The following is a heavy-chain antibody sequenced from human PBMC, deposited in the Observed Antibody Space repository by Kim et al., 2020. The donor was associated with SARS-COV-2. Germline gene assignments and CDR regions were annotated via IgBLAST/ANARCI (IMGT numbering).Heavy chain of an antibody. Sequence: NPSLESRVTISVDASKNKFSLELGSVTAADTAVYYCARRGWLTPDYYYMDVWGKGHTVTVSS. D-gene: IGHD6-19*01. J-gene: IGHJ6*03. V-gene: IGHV4-34*01. CDR3: ARRGWLTPDYYYMDV.